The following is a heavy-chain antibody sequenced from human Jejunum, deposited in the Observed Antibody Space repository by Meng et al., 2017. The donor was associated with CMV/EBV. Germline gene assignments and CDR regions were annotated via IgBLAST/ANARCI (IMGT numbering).Heavy chain of an antibody. Sequence: FSSYAMHWVRQAPGKGLEWVAFIRFDGTNNYLVDSVKGRFTSSRDNSKNMLFLQMNSLRAEDPAVYYCAKDKIPVSPYYYGMDVWGQGTTVTVSS. CDR3: AKDKIPVSPYYYGMDV. CDR1: FSSYA. CDR2: IRFDGTNN. V-gene: IGHV3-30*02. D-gene: IGHD4-11*01. J-gene: IGHJ6*02.